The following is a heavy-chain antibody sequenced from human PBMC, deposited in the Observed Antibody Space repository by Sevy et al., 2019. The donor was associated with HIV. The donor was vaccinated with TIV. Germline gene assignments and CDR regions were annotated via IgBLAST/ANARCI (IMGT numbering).Heavy chain of an antibody. CDR3: AREGYCISTSCYGRTNWFDP. CDR2: IIPIFGTA. Sequence: ASVKVSCKASGGTFSSYAISWVRQAPGQELEWMGGIIPIFGTANYAQKFQGRVTITADESTSTAYMELSSLRSEDTAVYYCAREGYCISTSCYGRTNWFDPWGQGTLVTVSS. D-gene: IGHD2-2*01. J-gene: IGHJ5*02. CDR1: GGTFSSYA. V-gene: IGHV1-69*13.